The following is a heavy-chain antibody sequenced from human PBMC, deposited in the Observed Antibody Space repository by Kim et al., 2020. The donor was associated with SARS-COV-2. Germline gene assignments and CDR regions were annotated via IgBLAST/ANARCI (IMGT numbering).Heavy chain of an antibody. CDR3: AHISLNFPTSFYC. CDR1: GGSLTIDGSH. J-gene: IGHJ1*01. D-gene: IGHD3-16*02. V-gene: IGHV4-30-4*02. Sequence: SETLSLTCTVSGGSLTIDGSHWSWICQPPGKGLAWLAYISYNGIPYYNPSLRIRVTISLDTATNQSSLRPTSVTAADTAAYFCAHISLNFPTSFYCWGQG. CDR2: ISYNGIP.